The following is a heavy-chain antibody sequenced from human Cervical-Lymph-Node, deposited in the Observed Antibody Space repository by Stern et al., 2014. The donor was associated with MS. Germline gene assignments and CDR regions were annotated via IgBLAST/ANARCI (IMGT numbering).Heavy chain of an antibody. CDR1: GFTFSTYG. V-gene: IGHV3-30*18. CDR2: ISYDERDK. J-gene: IGHJ6*02. CDR3: AKAHAGGDPNYYGRDD. Sequence: VQLVESGGGVVQSGRSLRLSCAASGFTFSTYGMHWVRQAPGKGLEWVAVISYDERDKYYADSVEGRFAISRDNSKNTLYLLMNSLRGEDTAVYYCAKAHAGGDPNYYGRDDWGQGPTVTVPS. D-gene: IGHD2-21*01.